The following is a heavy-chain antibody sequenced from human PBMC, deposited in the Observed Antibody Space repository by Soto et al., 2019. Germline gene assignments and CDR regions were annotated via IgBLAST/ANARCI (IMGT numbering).Heavy chain of an antibody. Sequence: SVKVSCKASGYTFTNYGITWVRQAPGQRLERMGWISTHNGNTNYSQKLQGRVTITRDTSASTAYMELSSLISEDTAVYYCAISRSSSIAARPVWSYFDYWGQGTLVTVSS. CDR3: AISRSSSIAARPVWSYFDY. V-gene: IGHV1-18*01. J-gene: IGHJ4*02. CDR1: GYTFTNYG. D-gene: IGHD6-6*01. CDR2: ISTHNGNT.